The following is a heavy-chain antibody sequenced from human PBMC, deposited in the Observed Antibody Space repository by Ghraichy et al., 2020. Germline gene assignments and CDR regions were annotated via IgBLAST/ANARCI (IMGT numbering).Heavy chain of an antibody. D-gene: IGHD6-19*01. J-gene: IGHJ4*02. V-gene: IGHV3-30*04. Sequence: GSLRLSCAASGFTFSSYPMHWVRQAPGKGLEWVAAISYDGTRTYYADSVKARFTISRDSSMNTLHLQMNFVRIEDTALYYCARPYSSGWTSYFDYWGRGTLVTVSS. CDR2: ISYDGTRT. CDR3: ARPYSSGWTSYFDY. CDR1: GFTFSSYP.